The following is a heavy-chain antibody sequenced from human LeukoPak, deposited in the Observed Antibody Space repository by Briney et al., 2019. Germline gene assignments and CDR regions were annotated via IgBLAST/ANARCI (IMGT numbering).Heavy chain of an antibody. CDR3: AKDSYYDSSGSTPSLGY. V-gene: IGHV3-23*01. CDR1: GFTFSSYG. D-gene: IGHD3-22*01. J-gene: IGHJ4*02. CDR2: ISGSGGST. Sequence: PGGSLRLSCAASGFTFSSYGMSGVRQAPGKGLEWVSAISGSGGSTYYADSVKGRFTISRDNSKNTLYLQMNSLRAEDTAVYYCAKDSYYDSSGSTPSLGYWGQGTLVTVSS.